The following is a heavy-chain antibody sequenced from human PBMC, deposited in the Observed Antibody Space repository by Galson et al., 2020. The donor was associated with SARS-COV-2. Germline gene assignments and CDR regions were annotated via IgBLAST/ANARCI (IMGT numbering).Heavy chain of an antibody. D-gene: IGHD3-22*01. V-gene: IGHV1-46*03. CDR3: ARGAGVVVNYYYYGMDV. CDR1: GYTFTSHY. J-gene: IGHJ6*02. Sequence: ASVKVSCKASGYTFTSHYMHLVRQAPPQRLEWMGIINPSRDSTRYAQKSQARDTMTRDTSTSTVYMELSNPRSEDTAVYYCARGAGVVVNYYYYGMDVWGQGTTVTVTS. CDR2: INPSRDST.